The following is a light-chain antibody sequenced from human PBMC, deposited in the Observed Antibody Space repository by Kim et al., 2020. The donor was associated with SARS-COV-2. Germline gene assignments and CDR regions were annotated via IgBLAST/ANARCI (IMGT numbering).Light chain of an antibody. J-gene: IGLJ2*01. CDR2: REN. V-gene: IGLV3-9*02. CDR3: QVWDTKTVL. CDR1: VVDRS. Sequence: VSVAPRQTARISCNGGVVDRSVHWYQQKPGKAPDLLIYRENNRPSWVPQRFSGSHSGNTATLTISGVLAEDEAHYFCQVWDTKTVLFGGGTKLTVL.